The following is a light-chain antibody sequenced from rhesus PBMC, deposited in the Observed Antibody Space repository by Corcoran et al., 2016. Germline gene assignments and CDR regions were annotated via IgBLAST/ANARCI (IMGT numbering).Light chain of an antibody. CDR2: DAS. Sequence: DTQMTQSPSSLSASVGDRVTITCRASQDISIYLSWHQQKTGKAPKRLIYDASSLESGGPSRVSGSGSRTEFTLIINRLQPEDCASYYCQQYNNKWTFGQGTKVEIK. J-gene: IGKJ1*01. CDR1: QDISIY. V-gene: IGKV1-36*01. CDR3: QQYNNKWT.